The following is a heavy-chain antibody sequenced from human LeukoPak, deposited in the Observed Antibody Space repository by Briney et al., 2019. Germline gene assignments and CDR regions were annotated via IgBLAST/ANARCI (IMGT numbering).Heavy chain of an antibody. J-gene: IGHJ4*02. Sequence: PGGSLRLSCAASGFTVSSNYMSWVRQAPGKGLEWVSVIYSGGSTYYADSVKGRFTISRDNSKNTLYLQMNSLRAEDTAVYYCARDLPQNSDWPYYFDYWGQGTLVTVSS. CDR2: IYSGGST. D-gene: IGHD6-19*01. V-gene: IGHV3-66*01. CDR3: ARDLPQNSDWPYYFDY. CDR1: GFTVSSNY.